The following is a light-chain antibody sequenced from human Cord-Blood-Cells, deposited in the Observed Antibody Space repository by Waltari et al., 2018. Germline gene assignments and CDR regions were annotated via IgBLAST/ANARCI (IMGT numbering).Light chain of an antibody. V-gene: IGKV4-1*01. CDR2: WAS. CDR3: QQYYSTPIT. J-gene: IGKJ5*01. Sequence: DIVMTQSPDSLALSLGERATIHCTSRQSGLYSCNNKTYLAWYQQKPGQPPKLLIYWASTRESGVPDRFSGSGSGTDFTLTISSVQAEDVAVYYCQQYYSTPITFGQGTRLEIK. CDR1: QSGLYSCNNKTY.